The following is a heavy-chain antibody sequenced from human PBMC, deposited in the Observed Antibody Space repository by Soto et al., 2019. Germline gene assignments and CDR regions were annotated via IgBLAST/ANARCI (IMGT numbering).Heavy chain of an antibody. Sequence: SETLSLTCAVSGCSISSSNWWSWVRQPPGKGLEWIGEIYHSGSTNYNPSLKSRVTISVDKSKNQFSLKLSSVTAADTAVYYCARDSAAGTDYGMDVWGQGTTVTVSS. CDR3: ARDSAAGTDYGMDV. V-gene: IGHV4-4*02. CDR2: IYHSGST. CDR1: GCSISSSNW. D-gene: IGHD6-13*01. J-gene: IGHJ6*02.